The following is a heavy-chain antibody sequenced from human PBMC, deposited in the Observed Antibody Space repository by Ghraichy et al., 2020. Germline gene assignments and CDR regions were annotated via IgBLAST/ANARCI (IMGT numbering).Heavy chain of an antibody. D-gene: IGHD4-17*01. CDR2: INQDESEK. CDR3: ARENGDYGDYFDY. V-gene: IGHV3-7*03. CDR1: GFIFSSYW. J-gene: IGHJ4*02. Sequence: LSLTCAASGFIFSSYWMSWVRQAPGKGLEWVANINQDESEKYYVDSVKGRFTISRDSAKKSVYLQMNSLRAEDTAVYYCARENGDYGDYFDYWGQGTMVTVSS.